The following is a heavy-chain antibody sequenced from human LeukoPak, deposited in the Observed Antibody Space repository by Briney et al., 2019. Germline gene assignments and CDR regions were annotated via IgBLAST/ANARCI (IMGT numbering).Heavy chain of an antibody. Sequence: GGSLRPSCAASGFTFSSYWMSWVRQAPGKGLAWVASIKEDGSEKYYVDSVKGRFTISRDNAKNSLFLQMNSLRVEDTAVYYCASRQGAFDIWGQGTMVTVSS. J-gene: IGHJ3*02. V-gene: IGHV3-7*01. CDR1: GFTFSSYW. D-gene: IGHD3-16*01. CDR3: ASRQGAFDI. CDR2: IKEDGSEK.